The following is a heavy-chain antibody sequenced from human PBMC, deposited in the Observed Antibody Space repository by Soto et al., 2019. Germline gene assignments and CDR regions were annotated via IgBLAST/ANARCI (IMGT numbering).Heavy chain of an antibody. D-gene: IGHD1-1*01. J-gene: IGHJ2*01. V-gene: IGHV3-33*01. CDR1: GFTFSGYG. CDR2: MWHDGSKT. CDR3: ARDERSWYFDL. Sequence: QVQVVESGGGVVQPGRSLRISCAASGFTFSGYGMHWVRQAPGKGLEWVALMWHDGSKTFYADSVKGRFTISRDKSDKTLFLQMNSLRAEDTAVYYCARDERSWYFDLWGRGTLVSVSS.